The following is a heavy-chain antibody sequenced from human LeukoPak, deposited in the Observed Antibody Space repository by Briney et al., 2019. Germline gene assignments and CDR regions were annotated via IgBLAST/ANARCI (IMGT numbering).Heavy chain of an antibody. D-gene: IGHD3-9*01. CDR1: GGSISSGGYS. CDR3: ARGHFDWLLPIDY. Sequence: SQTLSLTCAVSGGSISSGGYSWSWIRQPPGKGLEWIGYIYHRGSTYYNPSLKSRVTISVDRSKNQFSLKLSSVTAADTAVYYCARGHFDWLLPIDYWGQGTLVTVSS. V-gene: IGHV4-30-2*01. CDR2: IYHRGST. J-gene: IGHJ4*02.